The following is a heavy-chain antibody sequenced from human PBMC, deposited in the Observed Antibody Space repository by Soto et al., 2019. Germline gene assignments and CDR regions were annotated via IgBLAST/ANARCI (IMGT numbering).Heavy chain of an antibody. J-gene: IGHJ6*02. CDR3: ARADSGYAHGYYYYGMAV. CDR2: ISSSSSTR. CDR1: GFPFSSYS. V-gene: IGHV3-48*01. Sequence: GGSLRLSCAASGFPFSSYSMNWVRQAPGKGLEWVSYISSSSSTRYYADSVKGRFTISRDNAKNSLYLQMNSLRAEDTAVYYCARADSGYAHGYYYYGMAVWGQGTTVTVSS. D-gene: IGHD5-12*01.